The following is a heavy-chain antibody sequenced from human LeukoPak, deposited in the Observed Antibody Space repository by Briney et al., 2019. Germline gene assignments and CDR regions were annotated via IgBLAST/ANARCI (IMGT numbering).Heavy chain of an antibody. D-gene: IGHD2-21*02. Sequence: ASVKVSCKASGGTFSSYAISWVRQAPGQGLEWMGRIIPILGIANYAQTLPGRVTLTADKSTRTAYLELSSLRSEHTAVHFCASAYCGGDCWYYFDYWGQGTLVTVSS. CDR3: ASAYCGGDCWYYFDY. CDR1: GGTFSSYA. V-gene: IGHV1-69*04. J-gene: IGHJ4*02. CDR2: IIPILGIA.